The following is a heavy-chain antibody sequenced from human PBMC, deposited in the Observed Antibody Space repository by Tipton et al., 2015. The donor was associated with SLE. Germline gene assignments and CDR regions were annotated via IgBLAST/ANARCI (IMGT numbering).Heavy chain of an antibody. J-gene: IGHJ3*02. CDR3: ARGGAEGLWFRESSVAFDI. Sequence: TLSLTCTVSGGSMSSYCWSWIRQPPGKGLEWIGYIYYSGSTNYNPSLKSRVTISVDTSKNQFSLKLSSVTAADTAVYYCARGGAEGLWFRESSVAFDIWGQGTMVTVSS. CDR2: IYYSGST. V-gene: IGHV4-59*01. CDR1: GGSMSSYC. D-gene: IGHD3-10*01.